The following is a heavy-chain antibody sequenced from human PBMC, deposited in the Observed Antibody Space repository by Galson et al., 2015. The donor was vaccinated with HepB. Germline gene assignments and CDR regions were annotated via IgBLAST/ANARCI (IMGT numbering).Heavy chain of an antibody. CDR1: GYNFINFA. J-gene: IGHJ4*02. CDR3: ARDIILTPTSFDY. Sequence: SVKVSCKASGYNFINFAIHWVRQAPGQRLEWVGCIYAGNDNTKYSQKFQGRVTITRDTSANTAYIELRSLRSEDTAVYYCARDIILTPTSFDYWGQGTLVTVSS. V-gene: IGHV1-3*01. D-gene: IGHD2-21*01. CDR2: IYAGNDNT.